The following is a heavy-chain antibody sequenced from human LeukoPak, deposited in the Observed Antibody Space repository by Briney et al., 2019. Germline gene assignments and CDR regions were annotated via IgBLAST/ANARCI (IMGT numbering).Heavy chain of an antibody. V-gene: IGHV1-2*02. CDR3: ARDNTPYDTGAFDI. CDR2: INPKSGGT. D-gene: IGHD3-22*01. CDR1: GYTFTGYY. J-gene: IGHJ3*02. Sequence: ASVKVSCKASGYTFTGYYMHWVRQAPGQRLEWMGWINPKSGGTNYAQNFQGRVTMTRDTSISTAYMELSRLRSDDTAVYYCARDNTPYDTGAFDIWGQGTMVTVSS.